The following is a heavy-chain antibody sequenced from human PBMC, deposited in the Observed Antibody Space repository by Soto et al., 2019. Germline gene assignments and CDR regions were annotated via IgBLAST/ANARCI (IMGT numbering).Heavy chain of an antibody. Sequence: GGSLRLSCAASGFTFSSYGMTWVRQAPGKGLEWVSFSSATGAGTYYADSVKDRFTISRDNSKNTLYLQMTSLRADDTAVYYCAKDRRAGGNYGFYSDFWGQGALVTVSS. D-gene: IGHD1-7*01. CDR3: AKDRRAGGNYGFYSDF. J-gene: IGHJ4*02. CDR2: SSATGAGT. V-gene: IGHV3-23*01. CDR1: GFTFSSYG.